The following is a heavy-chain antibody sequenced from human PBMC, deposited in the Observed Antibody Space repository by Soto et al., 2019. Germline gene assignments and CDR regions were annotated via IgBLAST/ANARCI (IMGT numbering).Heavy chain of an antibody. Sequence: GESLKISCKGSGYSFTSYWIGWVRQMPGNGLEWMGIIYPGDSDTRYSPSFQGQVTIPADKSISTAYLQWSSLKASDTAMYYCARQSGYDSHLYYYYVMDVWGPGTTVTVSS. CDR3: ARQSGYDSHLYYYYVMDV. CDR2: IYPGDSDT. D-gene: IGHD5-12*01. J-gene: IGHJ6*02. CDR1: GYSFTSYW. V-gene: IGHV5-51*01.